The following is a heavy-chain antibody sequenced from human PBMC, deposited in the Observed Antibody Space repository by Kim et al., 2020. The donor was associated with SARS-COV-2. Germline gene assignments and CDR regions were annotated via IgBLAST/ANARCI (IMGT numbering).Heavy chain of an antibody. CDR1: GGSISSYY. Sequence: SETPSLTCTVSGGSISSYYWSWIRQPPGKGLEWIGYIYYSGSTNYNPSLKSRVTISVDTSKNQFSLKLSSVTAADTAVYYCARAPHSTFIAAAGINWFDPWGQGTLVTVSS. V-gene: IGHV4-59*08. CDR2: IYYSGST. D-gene: IGHD6-13*01. CDR3: ARAPHSTFIAAAGINWFDP. J-gene: IGHJ5*02.